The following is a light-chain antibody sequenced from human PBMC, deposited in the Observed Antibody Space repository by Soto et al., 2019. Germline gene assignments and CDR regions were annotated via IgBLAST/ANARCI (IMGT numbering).Light chain of an antibody. CDR3: LQHDTYPRT. V-gene: IGKV1-17*01. CDR1: QGIGNN. Sequence: DIQMTQSPSSLFASVGDRVTITCRASQGIGNNLGWYQQKPGKAPKRLIYGTSNLQYGAPSRFSGSGSGTEFTLTITSLQPEDFATYYCLQHDTYPRTFVPGTKVEIK. CDR2: GTS. J-gene: IGKJ1*01.